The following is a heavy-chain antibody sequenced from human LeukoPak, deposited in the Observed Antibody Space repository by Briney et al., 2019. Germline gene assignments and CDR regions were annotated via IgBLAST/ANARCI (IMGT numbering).Heavy chain of an antibody. CDR2: IYTSGST. J-gene: IGHJ6*03. CDR3: ARHPLGIAARPSYYMDV. D-gene: IGHD6-6*01. CDR1: GGSISSGTYY. V-gene: IGHV4-61*02. Sequence: PSETLSLTCTVSGGSISSGTYYWSWIRQPAGKGLEWIGRIYTSGSTNYNPSLKSRVTISVDTSKNQFSLKLSSVTAADTAVYYCARHPLGIAARPSYYMDVWGKGTTVTVSS.